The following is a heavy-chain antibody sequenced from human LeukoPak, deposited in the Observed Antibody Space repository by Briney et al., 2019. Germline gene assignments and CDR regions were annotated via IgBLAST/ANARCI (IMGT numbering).Heavy chain of an antibody. CDR3: ARVPYYDILTGSIDY. V-gene: IGHV4-39*07. D-gene: IGHD3-9*01. CDR2: IYYSGST. Sequence: SETLSLTCTVSGGSIRSSSYYWGWIRQPPGKGLEWIGSIYYSGSTYYNPSLKSRVTISVDTSKNQFSLKVSSVTAADTAVYYCARVPYYDILTGSIDYWGQGTLVTVSS. CDR1: GGSIRSSSYY. J-gene: IGHJ4*02.